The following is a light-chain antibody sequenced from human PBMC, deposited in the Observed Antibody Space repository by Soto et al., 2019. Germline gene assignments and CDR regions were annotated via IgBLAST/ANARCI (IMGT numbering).Light chain of an antibody. CDR2: DVS. CDR1: SSDVGGYNY. CDR3: NSYTGSSTRYV. Sequence: QSALTQPASVSGSPGQSITISCTGTSSDVGGYNYVSWYQQHPGKAPKLMIYDVSNRPSGVSTRFSGSKSGNTASLTISGLQAEDEADYYCNSYTGSSTRYVFGTGTKLTVL. J-gene: IGLJ1*01. V-gene: IGLV2-14*01.